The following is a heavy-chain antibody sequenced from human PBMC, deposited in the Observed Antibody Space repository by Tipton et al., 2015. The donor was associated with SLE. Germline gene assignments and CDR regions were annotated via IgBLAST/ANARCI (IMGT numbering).Heavy chain of an antibody. CDR3: ARDLWSGSYYLDY. CDR2: IYYSGST. D-gene: IGHD1-26*01. Sequence: GLVKPSETLPLTCTVSGGSISSYYWSWIRQPPGKGLEWIGYIYYSGSTNYNPSLKSRVTISVDTSKNQFSLKLSSVTAADTAVYYCARDLWSGSYYLDYWGQGTLVTVSS. CDR1: GGSISSYY. J-gene: IGHJ4*02. V-gene: IGHV4-59*12.